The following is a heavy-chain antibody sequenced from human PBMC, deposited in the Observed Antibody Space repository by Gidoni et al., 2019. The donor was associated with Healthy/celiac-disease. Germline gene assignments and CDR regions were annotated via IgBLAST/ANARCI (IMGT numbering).Heavy chain of an antibody. J-gene: IGHJ4*02. D-gene: IGHD3-22*01. CDR2: IIPIFGTA. CDR1: GGTFSSYA. CDR3: AMSPSYYYDSSGYYPGGLDY. V-gene: IGHV1-69*01. Sequence: QVQLVQSGAEVKKPGSSVKVSCKASGGTFSSYAISWVRQAPGQGLEWMGGIIPIFGTANYAQKFQGRVTITADESTSTAYMELSSLRSEDTAVYYCAMSPSYYYDSSGYYPGGLDYWGQGTLVTVSS.